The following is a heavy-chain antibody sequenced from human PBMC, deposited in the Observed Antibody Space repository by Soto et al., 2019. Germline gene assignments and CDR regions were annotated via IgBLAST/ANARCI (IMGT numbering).Heavy chain of an antibody. CDR3: TTLYYFGSSGYYPDSY. CDR2: IKSKTDGGTT. Sequence: PGGSLRLSCAASGFTFSNAWMNWVRQAPGKGLEWVGRIKSKTDGGTTDYAAPVKGRFTISRDDSKNTLYLQMNSLKTEDTAVYYCTTLYYFGSSGYYPDSYWGQGTLVTVSS. CDR1: GFTFSNAW. J-gene: IGHJ4*02. D-gene: IGHD3-22*01. V-gene: IGHV3-15*07.